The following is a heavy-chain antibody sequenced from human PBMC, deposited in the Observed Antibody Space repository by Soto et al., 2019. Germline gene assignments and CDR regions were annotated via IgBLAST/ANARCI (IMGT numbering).Heavy chain of an antibody. CDR3: ARGRTVRDHDDFDL. CDR2: MSYDGNSK. CDR1: GFTFSSYS. J-gene: IGHJ4*02. Sequence: QVLLVESGGGVVQPGRSLRLSCAASGFTFSSYSMHWVRQAPGKGLEWVAAMSYDGNSKYFADSVKGRFTISRDNSKNTLSLQMNSLGAEDSAVYYCARGRTVRDHDDFDLWGQGTLVTVSS. D-gene: IGHD2-21*01. V-gene: IGHV3-30-3*01.